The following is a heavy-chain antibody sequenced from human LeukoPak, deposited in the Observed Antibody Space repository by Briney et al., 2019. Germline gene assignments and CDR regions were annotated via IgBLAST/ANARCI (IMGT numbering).Heavy chain of an antibody. D-gene: IGHD6-25*01. V-gene: IGHV4-39*01. J-gene: IGHJ4*02. CDR2: IYSSGST. Sequence: WVRQAPGKGLEWIGSIYSSGSTYYNPSLKSPVTISVDTSKNRFSLKPTSVNAADTAVYYCARLNRISGFFDYWGQGTLVTVSS. CDR3: ARLNRISGFFDY.